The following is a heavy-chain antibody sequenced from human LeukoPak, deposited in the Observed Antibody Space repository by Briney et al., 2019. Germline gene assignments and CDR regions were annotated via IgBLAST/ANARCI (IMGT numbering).Heavy chain of an antibody. V-gene: IGHV3-23*01. Sequence: PGGSLRLSCAASGFIFSNYGMSWVRQAPGKGLEWVSAISGSVDSTYYADSVKGRFTISRDNSNNTLYLQMNSLRAEDTATYYCAKAKTSNLYFFDYWGQGALVTVSS. CDR2: ISGSVDST. CDR1: GFIFSNYG. D-gene: IGHD2-2*01. CDR3: AKAKTSNLYFFDY. J-gene: IGHJ4*02.